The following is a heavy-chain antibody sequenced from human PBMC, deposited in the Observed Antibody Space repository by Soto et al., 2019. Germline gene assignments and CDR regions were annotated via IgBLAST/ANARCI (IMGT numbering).Heavy chain of an antibody. J-gene: IGHJ4*02. Sequence: ASGKVCCKTFGYTFTGYCMHWVRQAPGQGLEWMAWINPHSGGTNYPKNFPGRVTMTRDTPISTAYMGPSRLRSDDPAVHYCAGVRISGWYTAYYWGQGTLVTVSS. CDR1: GYTFTGYC. CDR3: AGVRISGWYTAYY. CDR2: INPHSGGT. D-gene: IGHD6-19*01. V-gene: IGHV1-2*02.